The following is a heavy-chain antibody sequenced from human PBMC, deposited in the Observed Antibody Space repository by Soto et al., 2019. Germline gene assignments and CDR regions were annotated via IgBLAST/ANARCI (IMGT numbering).Heavy chain of an antibody. CDR1: GYTFTSYY. D-gene: IGHD3-3*01. CDR3: ARDLYYDFWSGYYMGWFAP. J-gene: IGHJ5*02. Sequence: QVQLVQSGAEVQKPGASVKVSCKASGYTFTSYYMHWVRQAPGQGLEWMGIINPSGGSTSYAQKFQGSVTMTRDTSTRTVYMELSSLRSEDTAVYYCARDLYYDFWSGYYMGWFAPWGQGTLVTVSS. V-gene: IGHV1-46*03. CDR2: INPSGGST.